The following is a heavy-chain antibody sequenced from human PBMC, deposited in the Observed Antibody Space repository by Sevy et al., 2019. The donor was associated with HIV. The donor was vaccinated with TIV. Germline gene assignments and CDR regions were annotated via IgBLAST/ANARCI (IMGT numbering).Heavy chain of an antibody. CDR3: ARDHCSSTSCYTFYYYYYGMDV. CDR1: GFTFSSYE. CDR2: ISSSGSTI. Sequence: GGSLRLSCAASGFTFSSYEMNWVRQAPGKGLEWASYISSSGSTIYYEDPVKGRFTISRDNAKNSMYLQMNSLRAEDTAVYYCARDHCSSTSCYTFYYYYYGMDVWGQGTTVTVSS. V-gene: IGHV3-48*03. J-gene: IGHJ6*02. D-gene: IGHD2-2*02.